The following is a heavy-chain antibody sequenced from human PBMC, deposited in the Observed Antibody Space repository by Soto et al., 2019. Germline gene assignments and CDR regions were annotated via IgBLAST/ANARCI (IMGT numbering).Heavy chain of an antibody. Sequence: QVQLVQSGAEVKKPGSSVKVSCKASGGTFSSYAISWVRQAPGQGLEWMGGIITIFGTANYAQKFQGRVTITADKSTSTASMALSSLRSDDTAVYYCASPTMDYYYYYGMDVWGQGTTVTVSS. CDR1: GGTFSSYA. D-gene: IGHD3-10*01. J-gene: IGHJ6*02. V-gene: IGHV1-69*14. CDR2: IITIFGTA. CDR3: ASPTMDYYYYYGMDV.